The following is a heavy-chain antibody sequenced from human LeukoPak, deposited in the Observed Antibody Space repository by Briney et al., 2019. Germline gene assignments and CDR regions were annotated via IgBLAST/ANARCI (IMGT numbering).Heavy chain of an antibody. CDR2: ISSSGSTI. CDR3: ARSAYYYYGMDV. CDR1: GFTFSDYY. Sequence: GGSLRLSCAASGFTFSDYYMSWIRQAPGKGLEWVSYISSSGSTIYYADSVKGRFTISRDNSKNTLYLQMNSLRAEDTAVYYCARSAYYYYGMDVWGQGTTVTVSS. J-gene: IGHJ6*02. V-gene: IGHV3-11*04.